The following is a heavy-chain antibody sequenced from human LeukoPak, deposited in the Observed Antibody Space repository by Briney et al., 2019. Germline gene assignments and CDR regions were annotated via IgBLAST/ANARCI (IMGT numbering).Heavy chain of an antibody. CDR1: GFTFSNAW. CDR2: IKSKTDGGTA. J-gene: IGHJ6*04. V-gene: IGHV3-15*01. CDR3: TAQNLYYYYYGMDV. Sequence: PGGSPRLSCAASGFTFSNAWMSWVRQAPGKGLEWVGRIKSKTDGGTADYAAPVKGRFTISRDDSKNTLYLQMNSLKTEDTAVYYCTAQNLYYYYYGMDVWGKGTTVTVSS.